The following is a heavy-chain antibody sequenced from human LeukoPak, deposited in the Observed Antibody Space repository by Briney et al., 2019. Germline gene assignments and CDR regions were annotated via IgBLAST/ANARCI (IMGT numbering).Heavy chain of an antibody. CDR1: GFTFSSYA. CDR2: ISGGGGST. Sequence: GGSLRLSCAASGFTFSSYAMSWVRQAPGKGLEWVSAISGGGGSTYYADSVKGRFTSSRDNSKNTLYLQMNSLRAEDTAVYYCAKSVSDFWSGYFDYFDYWGQGTLVTVSS. D-gene: IGHD3-3*01. J-gene: IGHJ4*02. V-gene: IGHV3-23*01. CDR3: AKSVSDFWSGYFDYFDY.